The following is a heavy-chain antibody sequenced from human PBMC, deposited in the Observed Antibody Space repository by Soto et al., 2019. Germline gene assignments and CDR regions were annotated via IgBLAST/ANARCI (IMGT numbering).Heavy chain of an antibody. Sequence: GGSLRLSCAASGFTFSSYGMHWVRQAPGKGLEWVAVIWYDGSNKYYADSVKGRFTISRDDSKNTLYLQMNSLRAEDTAVYYCARVPRWDSYGPGDCWGQGPRVTLSS. V-gene: IGHV3-33*01. CDR3: ARVPRWDSYGPGDC. CDR2: IWYDGSNK. D-gene: IGHD5-18*01. CDR1: GFTFSSYG. J-gene: IGHJ4*02.